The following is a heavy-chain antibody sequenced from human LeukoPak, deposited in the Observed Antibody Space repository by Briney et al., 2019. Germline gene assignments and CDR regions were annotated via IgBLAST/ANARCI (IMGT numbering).Heavy chain of an antibody. J-gene: IGHJ4*02. CDR1: GFTLSSYW. Sequence: GGSLRLSCAASGFTLSSYWMSWVRQAPGKGLEWVANIKYDGREKDYVDSVKGRFTISRDNAKNSLYLQMNSLRAEDTAVYYCARDIAPAGLFFDYWGQGTLVTVSS. CDR3: ARDIAPAGLFFDY. V-gene: IGHV3-7*01. D-gene: IGHD6-13*01. CDR2: IKYDGREK.